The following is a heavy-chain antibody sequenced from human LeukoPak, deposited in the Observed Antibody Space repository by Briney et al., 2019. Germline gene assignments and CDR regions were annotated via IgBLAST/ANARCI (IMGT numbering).Heavy chain of an antibody. D-gene: IGHD3-22*01. CDR2: ISYSGST. Sequence: PSETLSLTCSVSGGSISRHYWSWIRQPPGKGLEWIAYISYSGSTRYNPSFQSRVTISMEMSKTHFSLKLTSVTAADTAVYYCARLLNNDNSGDPDTFDMWGPGTMVTVSS. V-gene: IGHV4-59*08. CDR3: ARLLNNDNSGDPDTFDM. CDR1: GGSISRHY. J-gene: IGHJ3*02.